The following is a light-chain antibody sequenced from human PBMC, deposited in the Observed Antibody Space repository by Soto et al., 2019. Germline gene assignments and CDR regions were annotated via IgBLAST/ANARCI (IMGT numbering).Light chain of an antibody. CDR3: SSYTSSSPYV. CDR1: SSDVGGYNY. V-gene: IGLV2-14*03. CDR2: DVS. J-gene: IGLJ1*01. Sequence: QSALTQPASVSGSPGQSITISCTGTSSDVGGYNYVSWYQHHPGKAPKLMIYDVSYRPSGVSNRFSGSKSGNTASLTISGXXXXXXXDXYCSSYTSSSPYVFGTGTKLTV.